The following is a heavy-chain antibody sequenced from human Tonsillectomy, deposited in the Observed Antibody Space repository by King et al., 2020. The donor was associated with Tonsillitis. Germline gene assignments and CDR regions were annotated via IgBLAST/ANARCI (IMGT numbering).Heavy chain of an antibody. V-gene: IGHV3-23*04. Sequence: QLVQSGGGLIQPGGSLRLSCAASGFTFSSYAMNWVRQAPGKGLEWVSGISGSGGSTYYVDSVEGRFAISRDNSKNTLYLQMNSLRAEDTAVYYCAKDRDFWSPHGMDVWGQGTTVTVSS. CDR3: AKDRDFWSPHGMDV. J-gene: IGHJ6*02. CDR1: GFTFSSYA. D-gene: IGHD3-3*01. CDR2: ISGSGGST.